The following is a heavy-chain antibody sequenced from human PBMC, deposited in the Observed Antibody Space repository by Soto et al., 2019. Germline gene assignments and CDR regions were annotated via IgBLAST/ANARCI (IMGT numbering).Heavy chain of an antibody. CDR1: GGSISSGPYS. V-gene: IGHV4-39*07. Sequence: SETLSLTCTVSGGSISSGPYSWGWIRQPPGEGLEWIGTFYYSESTYYNPSLESRVTISVDTSKNQFSLKVSSVTAADTAVYYCTGSYYDIDGYILDPWGQGTSVT. CDR3: TGSYYDIDGYILDP. CDR2: FYYSEST. D-gene: IGHD3-22*01. J-gene: IGHJ5*02.